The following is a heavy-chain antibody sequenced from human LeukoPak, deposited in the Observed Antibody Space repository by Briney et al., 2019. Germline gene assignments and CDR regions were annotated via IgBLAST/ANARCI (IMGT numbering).Heavy chain of an antibody. V-gene: IGHV3-21*01. CDR3: ARVEVGY. CDR1: GFTFSSYN. Sequence: GRSLRLSCAASGFTFSSYNMNWVRQAPGKGLEWVSSISSSSSNIYYADSVKGRFTISRDNVKNSLYLQMNSLRAEDTAVYYCARVEVGYWGQGTLVTVSS. D-gene: IGHD3-10*01. CDR2: ISSSSSNI. J-gene: IGHJ4*02.